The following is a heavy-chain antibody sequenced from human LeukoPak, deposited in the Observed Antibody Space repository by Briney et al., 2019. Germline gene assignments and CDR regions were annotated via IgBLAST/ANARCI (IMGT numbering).Heavy chain of an antibody. Sequence: GSLRLSCPASGFTFSSYAMHWVRQAPGKGLEWVAFIRYDGSNKYYSDSVKGRFTISRDNAKNSLYLQMNSLRSEDTAVFHCAKELERKGFFDYWGQGTLITVSS. D-gene: IGHD3-3*01. CDR2: IRYDGSNK. V-gene: IGHV3-30*02. CDR1: GFTFSSYA. J-gene: IGHJ4*02. CDR3: AKELERKGFFDY.